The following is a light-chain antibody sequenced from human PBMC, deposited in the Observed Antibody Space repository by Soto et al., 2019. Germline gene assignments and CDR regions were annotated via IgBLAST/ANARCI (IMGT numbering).Light chain of an antibody. J-gene: IGLJ1*01. CDR1: SSDVGSYNR. CDR3: SLYTSSSPYYV. V-gene: IGLV2-18*01. CDR2: EVS. Sequence: QSALTQPPSVSGSPGLSVTISCTGTSSDVGSYNRVSWYQQPPGTAPKLMIYEVSNRPSGVPDRFSGSKSGNTASLTISGLQAEDEADYYCSLYTSSSPYYVFGTGTKLTVL.